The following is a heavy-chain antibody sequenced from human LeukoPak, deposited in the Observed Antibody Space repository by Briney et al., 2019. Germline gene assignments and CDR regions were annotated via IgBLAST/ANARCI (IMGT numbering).Heavy chain of an antibody. D-gene: IGHD2/OR15-2a*01. J-gene: IGHJ4*02. CDR2: IGSSGSPT. V-gene: IGHV3-48*02. Sequence: GGSLRLSCAASGFAFSSYNMNWVRQAPGKGLEWISYIGSSGSPTHYADSVGGRFTISRDNAKNSLYLQMNSLRDEDTAVYFCARGEYYFDYWGQGTLVTVSS. CDR1: GFAFSSYN. CDR3: ARGEYYFDY.